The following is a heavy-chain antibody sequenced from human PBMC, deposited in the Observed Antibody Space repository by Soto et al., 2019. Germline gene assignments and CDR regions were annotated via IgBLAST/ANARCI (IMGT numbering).Heavy chain of an antibody. J-gene: IGHJ4*02. V-gene: IGHV1-8*01. CDR3: ARAGVWNYDYIWGSYSDY. Sequence: GASVKVSCKASGYTFTSYDINWVRQATGQGLEWMGWMNPNSGNTGYAQKFQGRVTMTRNTSISTAYMELSSLRSEDTAVYYCARAGVWNYDYIWGSYSDYWGQGTLVTVS. D-gene: IGHD3-16*01. CDR2: MNPNSGNT. CDR1: GYTFTSYD.